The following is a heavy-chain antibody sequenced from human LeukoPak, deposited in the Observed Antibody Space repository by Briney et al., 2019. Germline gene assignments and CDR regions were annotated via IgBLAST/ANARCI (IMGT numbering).Heavy chain of an antibody. Sequence: SETLSLTCTVSGGSISGYYWHWIRLPPGKGLEWIGYIYYSGSTSYNPSLKSRLTISLDTSKNQFSLKVSSVTAADTAVYYCARRGGAGRSFDYWGQGTLVTVSS. D-gene: IGHD2-21*01. V-gene: IGHV4-59*01. J-gene: IGHJ4*02. CDR2: IYYSGST. CDR3: ARRGGAGRSFDY. CDR1: GGSISGYY.